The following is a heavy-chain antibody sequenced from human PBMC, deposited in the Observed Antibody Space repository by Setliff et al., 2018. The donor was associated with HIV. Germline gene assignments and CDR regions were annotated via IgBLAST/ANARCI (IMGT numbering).Heavy chain of an antibody. D-gene: IGHD3-16*01. J-gene: IGHJ4*02. Sequence: SETLSLTCAVSGGSISSSNWWSWVRQPPGKGLEWIGEIYHSGSTNYNPSLKSRVTISVDTSKNQFSLKLSSVTAADTAVYYCARGTLYYDYVWGTPFPFDYWGQGTLVTVSS. CDR2: IYHSGST. CDR1: GGSISSSNW. V-gene: IGHV4-4*02. CDR3: ARGTLYYDYVWGTPFPFDY.